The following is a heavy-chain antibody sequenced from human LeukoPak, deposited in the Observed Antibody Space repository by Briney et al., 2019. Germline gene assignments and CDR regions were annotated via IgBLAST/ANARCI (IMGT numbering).Heavy chain of an antibody. D-gene: IGHD3-3*01. V-gene: IGHV1-2*02. Sequence: VASVKVSCKASGYTFTGYYMHWVRQAPGQGPEWMGWINPNSGGTNYAQKFQGRVTMTRDTSISTAYMELSRLRSDDTAVYYCARPYDFWSGYYHYWGQGTLVTVSS. CDR1: GYTFTGYY. J-gene: IGHJ4*02. CDR2: INPNSGGT. CDR3: ARPYDFWSGYYHY.